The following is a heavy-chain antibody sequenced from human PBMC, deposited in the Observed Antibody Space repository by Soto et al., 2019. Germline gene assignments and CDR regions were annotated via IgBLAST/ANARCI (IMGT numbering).Heavy chain of an antibody. V-gene: IGHV1-8*01. J-gene: IGHJ6*02. CDR1: GYTFTSYD. CDR2: MNPNSGNT. Sequence: ASVKVSCKASGYTFTSYDINWVRQATGQGLEWMGWMNPNSGNTGYAQKFQGRVTMTRNTSISTAYMELSSLRSEDTAVYYCARLGVRWNLCGMDVWGQGTTVTVSS. CDR3: ARLGVRWNLCGMDV. D-gene: IGHD3-16*01.